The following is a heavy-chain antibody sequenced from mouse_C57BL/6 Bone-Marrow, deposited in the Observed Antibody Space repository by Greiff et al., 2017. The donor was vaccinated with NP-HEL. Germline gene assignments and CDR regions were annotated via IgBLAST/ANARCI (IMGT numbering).Heavy chain of an antibody. CDR1: GYTFTSYW. CDR2: IHPNSGST. CDR3: ARSEITTIYYFDY. Sequence: QVQLQQPGAELVKPGASVKLSCKASGYTFTSYWMHWVKQRPGQGLEWIGMIHPNSGSTNYNEKFKSKATLTVDKSSSTAYMQLSSLTSEDSAVYYCARSEITTIYYFDYWGQGTTLTVSS. V-gene: IGHV1-64*01. J-gene: IGHJ2*01. D-gene: IGHD1-1*01.